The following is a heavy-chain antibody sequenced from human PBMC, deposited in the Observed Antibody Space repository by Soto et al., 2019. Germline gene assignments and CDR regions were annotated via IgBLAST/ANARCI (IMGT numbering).Heavy chain of an antibody. Sequence: QVQLVPTGAELKKPGASVKVSCKASGYTLTGYYMHWVRQAPGLALEWMGWINPNSGGTNYAKKFQGRVIMTRDTSISTVYIDLGMRRSDDTAVYYCARYWASGYWSFWGQGTLVTVSS. V-gene: IGHV1-2*02. CDR2: INPNSGGT. J-gene: IGHJ4*02. D-gene: IGHD3-22*01. CDR3: ARYWASGYWSF. CDR1: GYTLTGYY.